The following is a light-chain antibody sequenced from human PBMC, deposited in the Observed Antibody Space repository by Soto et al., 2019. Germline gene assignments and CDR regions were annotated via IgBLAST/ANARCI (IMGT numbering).Light chain of an antibody. J-gene: IGLJ1*01. V-gene: IGLV2-23*02. Sequence: QSVLTQAASGSGSPGQSITISCTGTSSDVGSYNLVSWYQHHPGKAPKLMIYEVSKRPSGVSNRFSGSKSGNTASLTISGLQAEDEADYYCCSYAGSSTFPYVFGTGTKVTVL. CDR3: CSYAGSSTFPYV. CDR1: SSDVGSYNL. CDR2: EVS.